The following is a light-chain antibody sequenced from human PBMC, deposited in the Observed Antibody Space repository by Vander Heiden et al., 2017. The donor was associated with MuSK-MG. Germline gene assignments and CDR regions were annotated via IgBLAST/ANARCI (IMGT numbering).Light chain of an antibody. J-gene: IGKJ4*01. CDR3: KQSDSTPPT. CDR2: AAS. Sequence: DIQMTHSPSSLSASVGDSVTITCRASQSIIIYLNWYQQKPGKATKPLIYAASSLQSRVPPRFSGSGSGTDLTITISRLQREDFATYYCKQSDSTPPTFGGGTKVXIK. CDR1: QSIIIY. V-gene: IGKV1-39*01.